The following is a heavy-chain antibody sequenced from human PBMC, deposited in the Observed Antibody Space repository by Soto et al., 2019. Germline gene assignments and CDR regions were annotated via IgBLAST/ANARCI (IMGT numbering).Heavy chain of an antibody. CDR2: ISSSSSTI. Sequence: SLRLSCAASGFTFSSYSMNWVRQAPGKGLEWVSYISSSSSTIYYADSVKGRFTISRDNAKNSLYLQMNSLRDEDTAVYYCASYDSSGYYGPDASFDYWGQGTLVTVSS. V-gene: IGHV3-48*02. CDR3: ASYDSSGYYGPDASFDY. CDR1: GFTFSSYS. D-gene: IGHD3-22*01. J-gene: IGHJ4*02.